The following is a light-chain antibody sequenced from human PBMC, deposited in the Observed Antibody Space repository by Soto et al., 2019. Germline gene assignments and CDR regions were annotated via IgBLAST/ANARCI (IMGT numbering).Light chain of an antibody. Sequence: QSVLPQPHSASGTPGQRVTLSCSGSSSSIGSNTVNWYQQLPGTAPKLHIYSNNQRPSGVPDRFSGSKSGTSASLAISGLQSEYEADYYGAAWDDSLNGRYVFGTGTQLTVL. J-gene: IGLJ1*01. CDR2: SNN. CDR1: SSSIGSNT. CDR3: AAWDDSLNGRYV. V-gene: IGLV1-44*01.